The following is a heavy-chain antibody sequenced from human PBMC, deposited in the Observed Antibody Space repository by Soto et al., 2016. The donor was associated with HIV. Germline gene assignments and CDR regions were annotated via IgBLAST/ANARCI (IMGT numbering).Heavy chain of an antibody. CDR3: ARPYSVYDFPNF. D-gene: IGHD5-12*01. J-gene: IGHJ4*02. CDR1: RFSFSSYA. V-gene: IGHV3-30*04. CDR2: ISYDGSNK. Sequence: PASRFSFSSYAMHWVRQAPGKGLEWVAVISYDGSNKYFADFVKGRFTISRDNSKNTLHLQMNSLRTEDTAVYYCARPYSVYDFPNFWGQGTLVTVSS.